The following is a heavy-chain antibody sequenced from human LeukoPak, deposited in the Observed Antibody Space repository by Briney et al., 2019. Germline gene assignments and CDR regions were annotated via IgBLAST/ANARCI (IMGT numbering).Heavy chain of an antibody. CDR3: TKEGSSSWYYYGMDV. Sequence: GRSLRLSCAASGFTFSSYGMHWVRQAPGKGLEWVAVISYDGSNKYYADSVKGRFTISRDNSKNTLYMQMNSLRAEDTAVYYCTKEGSSSWYYYGMDVWGQGTTVTVSS. J-gene: IGHJ6*02. CDR1: GFTFSSYG. CDR2: ISYDGSNK. D-gene: IGHD6-13*01. V-gene: IGHV3-30*18.